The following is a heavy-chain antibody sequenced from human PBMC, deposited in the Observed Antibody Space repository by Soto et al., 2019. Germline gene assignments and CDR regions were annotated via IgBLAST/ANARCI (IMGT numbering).Heavy chain of an antibody. V-gene: IGHV1-69*02. Sequence: QVQLVQSGAEVKKPGSSVKVSCKASGGTFSSYTISWVRQAPGQGLEWMGRIIPIRGIANYAQKFQGRVTITADKSTSTAYMELSSLRSEDTAVYYCARVAGVSSKRGMDVWGQGTTVTVSS. D-gene: IGHD3-3*01. CDR1: GGTFSSYT. CDR3: ARVAGVSSKRGMDV. J-gene: IGHJ6*02. CDR2: IIPIRGIA.